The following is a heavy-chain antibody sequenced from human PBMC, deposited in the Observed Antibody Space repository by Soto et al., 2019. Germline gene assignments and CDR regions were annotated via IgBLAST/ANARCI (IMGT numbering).Heavy chain of an antibody. CDR3: TTDRDFWSGYPLGS. J-gene: IGHJ5*02. V-gene: IGHV3-15*01. Sequence: EVQLLESGGGLVKPGGSLRLSCAASGFTFSNAWMSWVRQAPGKGLEWVGRIKSKTDGGTTDYAAPVKGRFTISRDDSKNTRYLQMNSLKTEDTAGYYWTTDRDFWSGYPLGSWGQGTLVTVAS. CDR1: GFTFSNAW. CDR2: IKSKTDGGTT. D-gene: IGHD3-3*01.